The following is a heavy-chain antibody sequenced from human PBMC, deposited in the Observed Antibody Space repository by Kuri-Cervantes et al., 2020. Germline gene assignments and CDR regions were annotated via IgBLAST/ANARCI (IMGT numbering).Heavy chain of an antibody. CDR2: FYSSGST. J-gene: IGHJ5*02. CDR3: ARLTDSHYDSSEYYGDNWFDP. CDR1: GDSISSSSHY. D-gene: IGHD3-22*01. Sequence: ESLKISCTVSGDSISSSSHYWGWIRQPPGKGLKWIGNFYSSGSTYNNPSLKSRVTIFVDTSKNQFSLRLSSVTAADTAVYYCARLTDSHYDSSEYYGDNWFDPWGQGTLVTVSS. V-gene: IGHV4-39*01.